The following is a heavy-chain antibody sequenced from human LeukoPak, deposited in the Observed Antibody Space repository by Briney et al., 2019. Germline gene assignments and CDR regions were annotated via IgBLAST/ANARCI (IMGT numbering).Heavy chain of an antibody. Sequence: GGSLRLSXAASGFTFSSYAMSWVRQAPGKGLEWVSAISGSGGSTYYADSVKGRFTISRDNSKNTLYLQMNSLRAEDTAVYYCAKDPCSSTSCYPYNWFDPWGQGTLVTVSS. J-gene: IGHJ5*02. D-gene: IGHD2-2*01. CDR1: GFTFSSYA. CDR2: ISGSGGST. V-gene: IGHV3-23*01. CDR3: AKDPCSSTSCYPYNWFDP.